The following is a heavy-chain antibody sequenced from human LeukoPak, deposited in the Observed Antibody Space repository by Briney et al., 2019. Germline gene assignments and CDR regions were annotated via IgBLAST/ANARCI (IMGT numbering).Heavy chain of an antibody. J-gene: IGHJ4*02. Sequence: QTGGSLRLSCAASGFTFSSYAMHWVRQAPGKGLEWVAVISYDGSNKYYADSVKGRFTISRDNSKNTLYLQMSSLRAEDTAVYYCARGLSSGWYRGVDYWGQGTLVTVSS. V-gene: IGHV3-30-3*01. CDR1: GFTFSSYA. CDR2: ISYDGSNK. CDR3: ARGLSSGWYRGVDY. D-gene: IGHD6-19*01.